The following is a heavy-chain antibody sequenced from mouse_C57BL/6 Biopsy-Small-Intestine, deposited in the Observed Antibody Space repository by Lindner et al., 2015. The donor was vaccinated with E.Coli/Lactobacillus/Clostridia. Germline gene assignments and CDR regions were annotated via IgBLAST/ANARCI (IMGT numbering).Heavy chain of an antibody. CDR2: INPSSGYT. CDR1: GYTFTSYT. V-gene: IGHV1-4*01. Sequence: VQLQESGAELARPGASVKMSCKASGYTFTSYTMHWAKQGPGQGLEWIGYINPSSGYTKYNQKFKDKATLTADKSSSTAYMQLSSLTSEDSAVYYCARRTIYYDFIFAYWGQGTLVTVSA. D-gene: IGHD2-4*01. J-gene: IGHJ3*01. CDR3: ARRTIYYDFIFAY.